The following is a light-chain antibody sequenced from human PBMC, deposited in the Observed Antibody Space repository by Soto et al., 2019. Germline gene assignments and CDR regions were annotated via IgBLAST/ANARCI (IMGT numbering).Light chain of an antibody. CDR2: WAS. Sequence: MLLAHSPYSLAVSLGERATINCKSSQSLLYSSNNKNYLAWFQHKPGQPPKLLIYWASTRESGVPDRFSGSGSGTDFTLTISSLQAEDVAVYYCQQYYSTALTFGGRTKVDIK. CDR3: QQYYSTALT. J-gene: IGKJ4*01. V-gene: IGKV4-1*01. CDR1: QSLLYSSNNKNY.